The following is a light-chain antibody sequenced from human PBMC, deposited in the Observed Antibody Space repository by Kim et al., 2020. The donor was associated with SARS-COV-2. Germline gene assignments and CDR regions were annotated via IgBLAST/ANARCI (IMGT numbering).Light chain of an antibody. CDR3: QQYGSSPLVT. CDR2: GAS. Sequence: PGERATLSCRASQSVSSSYLAWYQQKPGQAPRLLIYGASSRATGIPDRFSGSGSGTDFTLTISRLEPEDFAVYYCQQYGSSPLVTFGGGTKVDIK. J-gene: IGKJ4*01. CDR1: QSVSSSY. V-gene: IGKV3-20*01.